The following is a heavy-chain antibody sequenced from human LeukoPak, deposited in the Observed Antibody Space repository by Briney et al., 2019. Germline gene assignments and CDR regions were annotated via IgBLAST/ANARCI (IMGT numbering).Heavy chain of an antibody. J-gene: IGHJ6*02. D-gene: IGHD5-18*01. CDR2: INHSGST. CDR1: GGSFSGYY. Sequence: SETLSLTCAVYGGSFSGYYWSWIRQPPGKGLEWIGEINHSGSTNYNPSLKSRVTISVDTSKNQFSLKLSSVTAADTAVYYCASVRGTAMNGYYYYYYGMDVWGQGTTVTVSS. V-gene: IGHV4-34*01. CDR3: ASVRGTAMNGYYYYYYGMDV.